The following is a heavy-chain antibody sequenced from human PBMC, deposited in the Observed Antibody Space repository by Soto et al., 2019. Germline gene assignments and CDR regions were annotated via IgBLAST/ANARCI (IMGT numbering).Heavy chain of an antibody. J-gene: IGHJ4*02. CDR2: ISYDGSNK. CDR3: ATPYRPKLEIFDY. CDR1: GFTFSSYG. D-gene: IGHD5-12*01. Sequence: PGGSLRLSCAASGFTFSSYGMHWVRQAPGKGLEWVAVISYDGSNKYYADSVKGRFTISRDNSKNTLYLQMNSLRAEDTAVYYWATPYRPKLEIFDYWGQGTLVTVSS. V-gene: IGHV3-30*03.